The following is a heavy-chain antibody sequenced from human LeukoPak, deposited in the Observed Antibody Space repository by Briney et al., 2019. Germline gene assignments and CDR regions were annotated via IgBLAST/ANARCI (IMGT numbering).Heavy chain of an antibody. J-gene: IGHJ4*02. Sequence: ASVKVSCKASGGTFSSYAISWVRQAPGQGLEWMGGIIPIFGTANYAQKFQGRVAITADESTSTAYMELGSLRSEDTAVYYCARVGDYYDIDYWGQGTLVTVSS. CDR3: ARVGDYYDIDY. D-gene: IGHD3-22*01. CDR1: GGTFSSYA. V-gene: IGHV1-69*13. CDR2: IIPIFGTA.